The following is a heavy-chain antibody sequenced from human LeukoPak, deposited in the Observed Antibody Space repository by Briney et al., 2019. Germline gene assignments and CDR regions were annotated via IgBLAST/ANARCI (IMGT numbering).Heavy chain of an antibody. V-gene: IGHV4-39*01. CDR1: GGSVGSGSSH. D-gene: IGHD2-2*01. Sequence: PSETLSLTCTVSGGSVGSGSSHWVWIRQPPGKGLEWIGSFCCSGNTYYNPSLKSRVTISVDTSKNQFSLKLSSVTAADTAVYYCARRQDIVVVPAGMPYDFDYWGQGALVTVSS. J-gene: IGHJ4*02. CDR2: FCCSGNT. CDR3: ARRQDIVVVPAGMPYDFDY.